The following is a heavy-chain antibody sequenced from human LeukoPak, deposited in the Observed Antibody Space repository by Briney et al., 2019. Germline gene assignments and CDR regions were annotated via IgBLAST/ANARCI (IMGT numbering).Heavy chain of an antibody. Sequence: ASVKVSCKASGYTFTGYYMHWVRQATGQGLEWMGWMNPNSGNTGYAQKFQGRVTMTRNTSISTAYMELRSLRSDDTAVYYCARVDLYYDSSGYSQAANDYWGQGTLVTVSS. J-gene: IGHJ4*02. D-gene: IGHD3-22*01. CDR3: ARVDLYYDSSGYSQAANDY. V-gene: IGHV1-8*02. CDR1: GYTFTGYY. CDR2: MNPNSGNT.